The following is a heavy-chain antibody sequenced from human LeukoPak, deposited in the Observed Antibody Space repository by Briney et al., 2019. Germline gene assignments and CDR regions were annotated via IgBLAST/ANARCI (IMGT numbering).Heavy chain of an antibody. Sequence: PSETLSLTCSVSGGSISSSSYYWGWIRQPPGKGLEWIGSIYYSGSTYYSPSLKSRVTISVDTSKNQFSLKLRSVTAADTAVYYCARRNRGDGLGYFDYWGQGTLVTVSS. D-gene: IGHD3-16*01. V-gene: IGHV4-39*01. CDR1: GGSISSSSYY. J-gene: IGHJ4*02. CDR2: IYYSGST. CDR3: ARRNRGDGLGYFDY.